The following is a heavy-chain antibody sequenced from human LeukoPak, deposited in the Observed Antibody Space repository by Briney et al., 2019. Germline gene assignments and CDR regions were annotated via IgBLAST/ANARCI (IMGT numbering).Heavy chain of an antibody. J-gene: IGHJ4*02. Sequence: GESLKISCKGSGYSFTSYWIGWVRQMPGKGLEWMGIIYPGDSDTRYSPSFQGQVTISADKSINTAYLQSNSLKASDTAMYYCARQASATGFDYWGQGTLVTVSS. V-gene: IGHV5-51*01. CDR3: ARQASATGFDY. CDR1: GYSFTSYW. CDR2: IYPGDSDT.